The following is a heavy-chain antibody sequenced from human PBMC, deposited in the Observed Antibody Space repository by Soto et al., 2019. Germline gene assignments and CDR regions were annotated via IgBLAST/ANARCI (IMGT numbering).Heavy chain of an antibody. D-gene: IGHD1-7*01. V-gene: IGHV3-23*01. CDR2: INGGGVST. CDR1: GFSFRTYA. Sequence: PGGSLRLSCAASGFSFRTYAMSWVRQAPGKGLEWVSAINGGGVSTYYADSVKGRFTISRDQSKNTIYLQMNSLRAEDTAVYYCSRDSDWNYVYWGQGTLVTVSS. CDR3: SRDSDWNYVY. J-gene: IGHJ4*02.